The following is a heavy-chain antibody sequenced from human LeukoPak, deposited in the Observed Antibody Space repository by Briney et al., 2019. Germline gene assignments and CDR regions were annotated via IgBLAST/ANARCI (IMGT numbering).Heavy chain of an antibody. V-gene: IGHV3-23*01. CDR2: ISGSGGST. D-gene: IGHD6-13*01. Sequence: PGGSLRLSCAASGFTFSSYAMSWVRQAPGKGLEWVSAISGSGGSTYYADSVKGRFTISRDNSKNTLYLQMNSLRAEDTAVYYCAKDPTAYSSSWYYFDYWGQGTLVTVSS. J-gene: IGHJ4*02. CDR3: AKDPTAYSSSWYYFDY. CDR1: GFTFSSYA.